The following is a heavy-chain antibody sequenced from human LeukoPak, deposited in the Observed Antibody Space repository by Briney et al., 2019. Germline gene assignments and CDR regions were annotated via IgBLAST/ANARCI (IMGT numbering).Heavy chain of an antibody. V-gene: IGHV3-74*01. J-gene: IGHJ3*02. Sequence: PGGSLRLSCAASGFTFSSYWMHWVRQAPGKGLVWVSRINSDGSSTSYADSVKGRFTISRDNAKNTLHLQMNSLRAEDTAVYYCARDYHDSSGYYRNDDAFDIWGQGTMVTVSS. D-gene: IGHD3-22*01. CDR3: ARDYHDSSGYYRNDDAFDI. CDR1: GFTFSSYW. CDR2: INSDGSST.